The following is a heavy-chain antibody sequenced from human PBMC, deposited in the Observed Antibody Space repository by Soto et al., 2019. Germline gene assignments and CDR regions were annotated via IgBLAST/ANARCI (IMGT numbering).Heavy chain of an antibody. J-gene: IGHJ4*02. CDR1: GFTFSSYA. Sequence: EVQVLESGGGLVQPGGSLRLSCAASGFTFSSYAMNWVRQAPGKGLEWVSVISGSGGSTYYADSVKGRFTISRDNSKSTLYLQMNSLRAEDTDVYYCARRSSGWYFDYWGQGTLVTVSS. V-gene: IGHV3-23*01. D-gene: IGHD6-19*01. CDR3: ARRSSGWYFDY. CDR2: ISGSGGST.